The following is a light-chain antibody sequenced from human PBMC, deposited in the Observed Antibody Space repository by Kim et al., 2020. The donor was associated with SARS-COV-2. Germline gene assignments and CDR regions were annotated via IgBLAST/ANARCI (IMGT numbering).Light chain of an antibody. J-gene: IGLJ2*01. CDR3: NSRDTSGNLL. V-gene: IGLV3-19*01. Sequence: SSELTQDPAVSVALGQTVTMTCQGDSLRGIYAVWYQQKPGQAPVLVIYAKNSRPSGIPDRFSGSTSGTTGSLTITGAQAEDEAVYYCNSRDTSGNLLFDGGTQLTVL. CDR2: AKN. CDR1: SLRGIY.